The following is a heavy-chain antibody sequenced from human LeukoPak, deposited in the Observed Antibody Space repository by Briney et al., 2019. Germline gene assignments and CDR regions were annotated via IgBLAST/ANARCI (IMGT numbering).Heavy chain of an antibody. CDR2: FFYTGST. CDR3: ARGYDILTGYLYFDY. Sequence: SETLSLTCTVSGGSINSSGFYWGWIRQPPGKGLEWIGSFFYTGSTNYNPSLKSRVTISVDTSKNQFSLKLSSVTAADTAVYYCARGYDILTGYLYFDYWGQGTLVTVSS. V-gene: IGHV4-39*07. CDR1: GGSINSSGFY. D-gene: IGHD3-9*01. J-gene: IGHJ4*02.